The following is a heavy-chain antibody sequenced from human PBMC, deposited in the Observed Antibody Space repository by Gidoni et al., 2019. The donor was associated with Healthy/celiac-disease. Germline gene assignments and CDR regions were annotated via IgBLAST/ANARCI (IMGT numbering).Heavy chain of an antibody. J-gene: IGHJ4*02. V-gene: IGHV3-49*03. CDR1: GFTFGDYA. CDR2: SRSKAYGGTT. D-gene: IGHD3-10*01. Sequence: EVQLVESGGGLVQPGRSLRLSCTASGFTFGDYAMSWFRQAPGKGLEWVGCSRSKAYGGTTEYAASVKGRFTISRDDSKSIAYLQMNSLKTEDTAVYYCTRGHSGSFGYYFDYWGQGTLVTVSS. CDR3: TRGHSGSFGYYFDY.